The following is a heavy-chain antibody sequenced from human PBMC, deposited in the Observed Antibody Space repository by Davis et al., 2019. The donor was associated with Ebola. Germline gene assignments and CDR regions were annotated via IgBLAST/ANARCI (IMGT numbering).Heavy chain of an antibody. V-gene: IGHV3-21*01. J-gene: IGHJ5*02. CDR2: ISSSSSYI. CDR1: GFTFSSYS. CDR3: AREGLFDP. Sequence: GESLKISCAASGFTFSSYSMNWVRQAPGKGLEWVSSISSSSSYIYYADSVKGRFTISRDNAKNSLYLQMNSLRAEDTAVYYCAREGLFDPWGQGTLVTVSS.